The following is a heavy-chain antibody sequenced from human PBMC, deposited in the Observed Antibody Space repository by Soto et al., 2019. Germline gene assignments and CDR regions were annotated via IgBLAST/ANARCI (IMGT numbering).Heavy chain of an antibody. Sequence: SETLSLTWTVSRVSISDYFWSWIRQAPGKGLEWIGYIFHTGSTNYNPSLKGRVTISLDTSKKQFSLKLNSVTAADTAVYYCATQRLCTGGHCWNWFDPWGQGTLVTSPQ. D-gene: IGHD2-8*02. CDR3: ATQRLCTGGHCWNWFDP. CDR1: RVSISDYF. V-gene: IGHV4-4*09. J-gene: IGHJ5*02. CDR2: IFHTGST.